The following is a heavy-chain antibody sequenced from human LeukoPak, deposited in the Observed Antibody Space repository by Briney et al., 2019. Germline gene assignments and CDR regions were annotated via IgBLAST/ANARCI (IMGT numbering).Heavy chain of an antibody. CDR3: ARDLTGGWPDY. CDR2: ISTYNGNT. D-gene: IGHD6-19*01. Sequence: ASVKVSCKASGYTFTSYGITWVRQAPGQGLEWMGWISTYNGNTNYAQNLQGRVSMTTDTSTSTAYMELRSLRSEDTAVYYCARDLTGGWPDYWGQGTLVTVSS. V-gene: IGHV1-18*01. CDR1: GYTFTSYG. J-gene: IGHJ4*02.